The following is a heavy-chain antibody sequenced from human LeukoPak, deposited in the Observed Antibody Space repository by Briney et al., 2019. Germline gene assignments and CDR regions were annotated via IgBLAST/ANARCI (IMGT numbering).Heavy chain of an antibody. J-gene: IGHJ3*02. CDR2: ISSSSSYI. D-gene: IGHD6-19*01. Sequence: PGGSLRLSCAASGFTFSSYSMNWVRQAPGKGLEWVSSISSSSSYIYYADSVKGRFTISRDNAENSLYLQMNSLRAEDTAVYYCARVVAVAGRAFDIWGQGTMVTVSS. CDR1: GFTFSSYS. V-gene: IGHV3-21*01. CDR3: ARVVAVAGRAFDI.